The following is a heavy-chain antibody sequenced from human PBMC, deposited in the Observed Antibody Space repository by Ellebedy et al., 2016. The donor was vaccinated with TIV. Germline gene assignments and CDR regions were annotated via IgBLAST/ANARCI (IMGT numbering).Heavy chain of an antibody. CDR2: LDWSGGSA. J-gene: IGHJ3*02. CDR3: ASWLGYSSSWYLGVSGAFDI. Sequence: GESLKTSCAAAGFTFDDFGMSWVRQAQGKGLEGVSALDWSGGSATYSDSVKGRFTISRDNAKKSLYLEMNSLRAEDTALYYCASWLGYSSSWYLGVSGAFDIWGHGTMVTVSS. D-gene: IGHD6-13*01. CDR1: GFTFDDFG. V-gene: IGHV3-20*04.